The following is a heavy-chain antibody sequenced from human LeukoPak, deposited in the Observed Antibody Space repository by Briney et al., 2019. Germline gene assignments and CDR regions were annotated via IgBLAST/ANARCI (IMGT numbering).Heavy chain of an antibody. CDR3: ARAKASTVTHYRYYYYGMDV. J-gene: IGHJ6*02. D-gene: IGHD4-11*01. Sequence: GGSLRLSCAASGFTFSSYGMHWVRQAPGKGLEWVAVISYDGSNKYYADSVKGRFTISRDNSKNTLYLQMNSLRAEDTAVYYCARAKASTVTHYRYYYYGMDVWGQGTTVTVSS. CDR1: GFTFSSYG. V-gene: IGHV3-30*03. CDR2: ISYDGSNK.